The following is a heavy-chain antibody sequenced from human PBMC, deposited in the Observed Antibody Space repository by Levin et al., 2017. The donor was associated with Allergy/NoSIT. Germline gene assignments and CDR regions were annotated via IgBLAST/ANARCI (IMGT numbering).Heavy chain of an antibody. CDR2: IKSKTDGGTT. D-gene: IGHD2-15*01. CDR1: GFTFSNAW. CDR3: TTPNCSGGSCYSLYYYYMDV. J-gene: IGHJ6*03. V-gene: IGHV3-15*01. Sequence: GESLKISCAASGFTFSNAWMSWVRQAPGKGLEWVGRIKSKTDGGTTDYAAPVKGRFTISRDDSKNTLYLQMNSLKTEDTAVYYCTTPNCSGGSCYSLYYYYMDVWGKGTTVTVSS.